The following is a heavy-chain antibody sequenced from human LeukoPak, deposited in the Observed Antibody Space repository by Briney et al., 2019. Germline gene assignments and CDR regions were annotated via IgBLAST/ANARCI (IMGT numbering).Heavy chain of an antibody. D-gene: IGHD1-26*01. Sequence: GASVKVSCKASGYTFTDYYIHWVRQAPGQGLEWMGWINPNSGGTNYAQKFQGRVTMTRDTSISTAYMELSRLRSDDTAVYYCARVGATTYYFDYWGQGTLVTVSS. CDR3: ARVGATTYYFDY. V-gene: IGHV1-2*02. CDR1: GYTFTDYY. J-gene: IGHJ4*02. CDR2: INPNSGGT.